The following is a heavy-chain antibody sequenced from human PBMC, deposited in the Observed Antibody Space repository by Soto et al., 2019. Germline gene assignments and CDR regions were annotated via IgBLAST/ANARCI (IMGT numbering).Heavy chain of an antibody. CDR1: GGSVSSGSYC. J-gene: IGHJ3*02. CDR3: ARGSFDAFDI. CDR2: IYYSGST. Sequence: PSETLSLTCTVSGGSVSSGSYCWSWIRQPPGKGLEWIGYIYYSGSTNYNPSLKSRVTISVDTSKNQFSLKLSSVTAADTAVYYCARGSFDAFDIWGQGTMVTVSS. V-gene: IGHV4-61*01.